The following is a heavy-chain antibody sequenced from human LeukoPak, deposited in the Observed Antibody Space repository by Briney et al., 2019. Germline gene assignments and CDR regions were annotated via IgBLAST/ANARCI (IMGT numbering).Heavy chain of an antibody. CDR1: GFTVSSNY. CDR2: ISSSSSYI. CDR3: ARDFAPRWYFDY. Sequence: KSGGSLRLSCAASGFTVSSNYMSWVRQAPGKGLEWVSSISSSSSYIYYADSVKGRFTISRDNAKNSLYLQMNSLRAEDTAVYYCARDFAPRWYFDYWGQGTLVTVSS. D-gene: IGHD4-23*01. J-gene: IGHJ4*02. V-gene: IGHV3-21*01.